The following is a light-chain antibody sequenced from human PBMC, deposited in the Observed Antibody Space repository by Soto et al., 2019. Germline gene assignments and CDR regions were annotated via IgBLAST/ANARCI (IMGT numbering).Light chain of an antibody. J-gene: IGKJ1*01. V-gene: IGKV4-1*01. CDR2: WAS. CDR1: QSVLYSSNNKNY. CDR3: QQYYSTPPTWT. Sequence: IVMTQSPDSLAVSLCDRSTINCKCSQSVLYSSNNKNYLAWYQQKPGQPPKLLIYWASTRESGVPDRFSGSGSGTDFTLTISSLQAEDVAVYYCQQYYSTPPTWTFGQGTKVDIK.